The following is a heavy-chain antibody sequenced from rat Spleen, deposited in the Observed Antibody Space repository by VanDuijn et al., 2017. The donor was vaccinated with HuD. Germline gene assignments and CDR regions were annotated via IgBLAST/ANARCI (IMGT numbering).Heavy chain of an antibody. D-gene: IGHD1-2*01. Sequence: QVQLKESGPGLVQPSQTLSLTCTVSGFSLITNSVHWVRQPPGKGLEWMGAIWTGGSTAYNSFFKSRLSISRDTSKSQVFLKMNSLQTEDTATYYCARVGYSSYIRYFDYWGQGVMVTVSS. J-gene: IGHJ2*01. CDR2: IWTGGST. CDR3: ARVGYSSYIRYFDY. V-gene: IGHV2-30*01. CDR1: GFSLITNS.